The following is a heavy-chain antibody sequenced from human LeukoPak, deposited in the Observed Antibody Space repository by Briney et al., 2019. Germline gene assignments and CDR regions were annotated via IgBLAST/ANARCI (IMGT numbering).Heavy chain of an antibody. J-gene: IGHJ3*02. CDR3: ATRLPRNYYDSSGYYQGAFDI. D-gene: IGHD3-22*01. V-gene: IGHV1-24*01. CDR1: GYTLTELS. CDR2: FDPEDGET. Sequence: GASVKVSCKVSGYTLTELSMHWVRQAPGKGLEWMGGFDPEDGETIYAQKFQGRVTMTEDTSTDTAYMELSSLRSEDTAVYYCATRLPRNYYDSSGYYQGAFDIWGQGTIVTVSS.